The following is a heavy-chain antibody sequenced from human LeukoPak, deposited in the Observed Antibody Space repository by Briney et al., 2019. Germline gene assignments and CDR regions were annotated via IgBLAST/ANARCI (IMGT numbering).Heavy chain of an antibody. CDR2: IYYSGST. CDR1: GGSISNYY. D-gene: IGHD5-18*01. V-gene: IGHV4-59*01. CDR3: ARGYAYGPNYYFDY. Sequence: SETLSLTCSFPGGSISNYYWSWVPQPPGKGLEWIGYIYYSGSTDYNPSLKSRVTISIDTSKNHFSLRLSSVTAADTASYYCARGYAYGPNYYFDYWGQGTLVTVSS. J-gene: IGHJ4*02.